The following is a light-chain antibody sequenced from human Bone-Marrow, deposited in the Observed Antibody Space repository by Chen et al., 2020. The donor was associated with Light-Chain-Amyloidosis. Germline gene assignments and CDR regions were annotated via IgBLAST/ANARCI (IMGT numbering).Light chain of an antibody. V-gene: IGLV1-47*01. CDR2: RNN. Sequence: QSLLTQPPSASGTPGQRVTIYCSGASSNIGLNYVYLYQHFPGSALTPLLHRNNQRPSGLPDRFSASTSGTSSFLSISGLRSEDEADYYCAAWDGSLRGYVFGTGTKVFVL. CDR1: SSNIGLNY. J-gene: IGLJ1*01. CDR3: AAWDGSLRGYV.